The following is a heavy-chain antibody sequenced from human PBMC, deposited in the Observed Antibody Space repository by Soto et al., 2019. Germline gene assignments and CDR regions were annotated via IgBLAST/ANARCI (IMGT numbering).Heavy chain of an antibody. Sequence: KPSETLSLTCTVSGDSVSSGNYYWSWVRHPPGKGLEWLGYSYYVGVTSYNPALKSRVTISLDTPNNQVSLKLRFLTAADTAVYFCVSDLAHGKTFNVWGHGTLVTVSS. D-gene: IGHD2-15*01. CDR3: VSDLAHGKTFNV. V-gene: IGHV4-30-4*01. CDR2: SYYVGVT. CDR1: GDSVSSGNYY. J-gene: IGHJ4*01.